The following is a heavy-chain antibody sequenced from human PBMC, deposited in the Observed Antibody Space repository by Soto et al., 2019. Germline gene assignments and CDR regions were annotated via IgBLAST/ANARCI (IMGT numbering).Heavy chain of an antibody. V-gene: IGHV3-7*04. Sequence: GGSLRLSCPASGFIFSNYWMTWVRQAPGKGLEWVANIRQDGNDRNYVDSVKGRFTISRDNAKNTLYLQMDSLRAEDTAVYYCAREGPGYFDSWGQGTLVTVSS. CDR2: IRQDGNDR. J-gene: IGHJ4*02. CDR3: AREGPGYFDS. CDR1: GFIFSNYW.